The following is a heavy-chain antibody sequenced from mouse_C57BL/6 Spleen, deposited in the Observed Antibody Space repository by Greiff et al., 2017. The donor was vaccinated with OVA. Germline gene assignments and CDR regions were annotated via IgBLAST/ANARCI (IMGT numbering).Heavy chain of an antibody. D-gene: IGHD2-1*01. CDR2: IYIGNGYT. Sequence: EVKLMESGAELVRPGSSVKMSCKTSGYTFTSYGINWVKQRPGQGLEWIGYIYIGNGYTEYNEKFKGKATLTSDTSSSTAYMQLSSLTSEDSAIYFGAYGNSLYYYAMDYWGQGTSVTVSS. V-gene: IGHV1-58*01. J-gene: IGHJ4*01. CDR1: GYTFTSYG. CDR3: AYGNSLYYYAMDY.